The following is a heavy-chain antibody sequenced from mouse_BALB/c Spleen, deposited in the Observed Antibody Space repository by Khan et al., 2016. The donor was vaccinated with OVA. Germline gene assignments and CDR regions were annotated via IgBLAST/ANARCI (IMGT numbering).Heavy chain of an antibody. CDR1: GFSLTSNG. Sequence: QVQLKQSGPGLVAPSQSLSITCTVSGFSLTSNGVSWVRQPPGKGLEWLGVIWGDGSINYHSVLKSRLSISQDNSKSQAFLKLNSLQTDDTAAYYCAKLGVFYFDYWGQGTTLTVSS. CDR2: IWGDGSI. CDR3: AKLGVFYFDY. V-gene: IGHV2-3*01. J-gene: IGHJ2*01.